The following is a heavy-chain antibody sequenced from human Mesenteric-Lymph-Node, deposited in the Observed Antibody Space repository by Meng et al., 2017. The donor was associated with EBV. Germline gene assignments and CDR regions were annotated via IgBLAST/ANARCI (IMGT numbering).Heavy chain of an antibody. CDR1: GDSGSGSSGV. D-gene: IGHD3-10*01. V-gene: IGHV6-1*01. CDR3: AREGGSGTYYPFDY. CDR2: TYYRSKWYN. Sequence: HVKFQHPGPGLLKPRETVSSTCAISGDSGSGSSGVWNWIRQSPSRGLEWLGRTYYRSKWYNDNALSVKSRMTISPDTSKNQFSLQLNSVTPEDTAVYYCAREGGSGTYYPFDYWGQGTLVTVSS. J-gene: IGHJ4*02.